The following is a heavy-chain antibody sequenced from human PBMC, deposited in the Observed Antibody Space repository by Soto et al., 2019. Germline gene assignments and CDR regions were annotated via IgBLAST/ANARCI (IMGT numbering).Heavy chain of an antibody. V-gene: IGHV1-69*06. Sequence: GASVKVSCKASGGTFSSYAISWVRQAPGQGLEWMGGIIPIFGTANYAQKFQGRVTITADKSTSTAYMELSSLRSEDTAVYYCARDSWDSSDEGDYFDYWGQGTPVT. D-gene: IGHD3-22*01. CDR3: ARDSWDSSDEGDYFDY. CDR2: IIPIFGTA. CDR1: GGTFSSYA. J-gene: IGHJ4*02.